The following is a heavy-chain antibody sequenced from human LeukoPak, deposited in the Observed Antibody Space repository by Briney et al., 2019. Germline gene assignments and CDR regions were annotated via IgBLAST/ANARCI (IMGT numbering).Heavy chain of an antibody. Sequence: ASVKVSCKASGYTFTGYYMHWVRQAPGQGLEWMGWINPNSGGTNYAQKFQGRVTMTRDTSISTAYMELSRLRSDDTAVYYCTRDFCSGGSCYSRFDYWGQGTLVTVSS. J-gene: IGHJ4*02. CDR3: TRDFCSGGSCYSRFDY. CDR1: GYTFTGYY. CDR2: INPNSGGT. V-gene: IGHV1-2*02. D-gene: IGHD2-15*01.